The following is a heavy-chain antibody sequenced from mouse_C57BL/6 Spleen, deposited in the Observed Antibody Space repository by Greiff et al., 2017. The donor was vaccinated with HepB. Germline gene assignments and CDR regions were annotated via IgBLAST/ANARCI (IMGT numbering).Heavy chain of an antibody. Sequence: VQLQQSGAELAKPGASVKLSCKASGYTFTSYWMHWVKQRPGQGLEWIGYINPSSGYTKYNQKFKDKATLTADKSSSTAYMQLSSLTYEDSAVYCCSSPFYYDYYGFAYWGQGTLVTVSA. D-gene: IGHD2-4*01. CDR2: INPSSGYT. J-gene: IGHJ3*01. CDR1: GYTFTSYW. CDR3: SSPFYYDYYGFAY. V-gene: IGHV1-7*01.